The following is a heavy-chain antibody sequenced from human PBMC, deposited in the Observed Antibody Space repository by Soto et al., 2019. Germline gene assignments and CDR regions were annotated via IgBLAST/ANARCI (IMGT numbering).Heavy chain of an antibody. CDR2: IYHSGST. V-gene: IGHV4-34*01. Sequence: TSETLSLTCAVYGGSFSGYYWSWIRQPPGKGLEWIGYIYHSGSTYYNPSLKSRVTISVDRSKNQFSLKLSSVTAADTAVYYCARGNVVAIDYWGQGTLVTVSS. J-gene: IGHJ4*02. CDR3: ARGNVVAIDY. CDR1: GGSFSGYY. D-gene: IGHD2-21*01.